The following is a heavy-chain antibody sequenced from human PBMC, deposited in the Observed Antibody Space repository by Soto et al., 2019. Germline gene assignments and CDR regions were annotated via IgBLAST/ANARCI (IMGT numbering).Heavy chain of an antibody. V-gene: IGHV3-30*18. CDR3: AKDPYYYDSSGYTFDY. CDR2: ISYDGSNK. D-gene: IGHD3-22*01. J-gene: IGHJ4*02. CDR1: GFTFSSYG. Sequence: PGGSLRLSCAASGFTFSSYGMHWVRQAPGKGLEWVAVISYDGSNKYYADSVKGRFTISRDNSKNTLYLQMNCLRAEDTAVYYCAKDPYYYDSSGYTFDYWGQGTLVTVSS.